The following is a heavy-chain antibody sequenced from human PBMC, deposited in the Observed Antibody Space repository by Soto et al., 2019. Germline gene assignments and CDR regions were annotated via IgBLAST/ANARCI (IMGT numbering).Heavy chain of an antibody. V-gene: IGHV1-8*02. J-gene: IGHJ4*02. CDR3: ASGFFGGGTG. CDR1: GYTFTSYD. D-gene: IGHD3-16*01. CDR2: MNPNSGNT. Sequence: QVQLVQSGAEVKKPGASVKVSCKASGYTFTSYDINWVRQATGQGLEWMGWMNPNSGNTGYAQKFQGRVTMTRNTSTSTADLRLISLRSEDADVYYRASGFFGGGTGWGQGTLVTVSS.